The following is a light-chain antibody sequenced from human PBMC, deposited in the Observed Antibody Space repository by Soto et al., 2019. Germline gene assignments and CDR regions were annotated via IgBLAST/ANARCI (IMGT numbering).Light chain of an antibody. CDR1: QSLGSAF. V-gene: IGKV3-20*01. CDR2: GAS. Sequence: EILLTQSPGTLSLSPGDRATLSCRASQSLGSAFLAWYQQKSGQSPRLLIYGASDRATDVPHRFSGSGSGADFTLTISRLEPEDFAVYFCQQYGRLPLSFGGGTKVAIK. CDR3: QQYGRLPLS. J-gene: IGKJ4*01.